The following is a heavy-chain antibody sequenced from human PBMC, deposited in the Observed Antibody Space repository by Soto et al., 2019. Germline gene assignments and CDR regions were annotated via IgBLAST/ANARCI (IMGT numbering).Heavy chain of an antibody. D-gene: IGHD3-3*01. CDR1: GLTFSNYE. J-gene: IGHJ6*02. CDR2: ISKSGSVI. CDR3: ASVTLRFSYGIDV. Sequence: GGSLRLSCAGSGLTFSNYEMHWVRQAPGKGLEWLSYISKSGSVIYYADSVKGRFTISRDNTKNFLYLQMNSLRAEDTAVYFCASVTLRFSYGIDVWGQGTTVTVSS. V-gene: IGHV3-48*03.